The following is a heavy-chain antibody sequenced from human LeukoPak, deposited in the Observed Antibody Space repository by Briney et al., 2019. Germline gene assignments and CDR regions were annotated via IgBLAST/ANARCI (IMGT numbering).Heavy chain of an antibody. CDR1: GFTFSSYS. J-gene: IGHJ6*02. CDR3: ARYGNYYGMDV. D-gene: IGHD4-17*01. CDR2: ISSSSSYI. V-gene: IGHV3-21*01. Sequence: GGSLRLSCAASGFTFSSYSMNWVRQAPGKGLEWVSSISSSSSYIYYADSVKGRFPISRDNAKNSLYLQMSSLRAEDTAVYYCARYGNYYGMDVWGQGTTVTVSS.